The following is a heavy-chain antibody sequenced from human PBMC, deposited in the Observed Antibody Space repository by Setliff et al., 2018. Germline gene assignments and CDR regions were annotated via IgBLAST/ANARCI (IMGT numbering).Heavy chain of an antibody. CDR1: GGSISSSTYY. V-gene: IGHV4-61*01. CDR2: VYYDGTT. D-gene: IGHD5-12*01. J-gene: IGHJ4*02. CDR3: ARQRGNSGFLDF. Sequence: SETLSLTCTVSGGSISSSTYYWSWIRQPPGKGLEWLGYVYYDGTTNYNPSLKSRLTISVDTSNNQFSLRLTSVTAADAAVYYCARQRGNSGFLDFWGQGALVTVSS.